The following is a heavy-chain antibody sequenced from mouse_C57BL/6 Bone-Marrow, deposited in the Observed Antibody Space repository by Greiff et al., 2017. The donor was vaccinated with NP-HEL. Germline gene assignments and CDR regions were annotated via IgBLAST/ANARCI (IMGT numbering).Heavy chain of an antibody. CDR3: ALYSFYAMDY. CDR2: INPYNGGT. V-gene: IGHV1-19*01. J-gene: IGHJ4*01. CDR1: GYTFTDYY. D-gene: IGHD2-12*01. Sequence: EVQLQQSGPVLVKPGASVKMSCKASGYTFTDYYMNWVKQSHGKSLEWIGVINPYNGGTSYNQKFKGKATLTVDKSSSTAYMELNSLTSEDSAVYYCALYSFYAMDYWGQGTSVTVSS.